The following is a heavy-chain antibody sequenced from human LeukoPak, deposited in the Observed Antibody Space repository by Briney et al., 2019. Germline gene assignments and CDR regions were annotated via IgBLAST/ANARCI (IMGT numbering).Heavy chain of an antibody. CDR3: AKPPNYCSSTSCYAVFDY. CDR1: GFTFSSYA. J-gene: IGHJ4*02. V-gene: IGHV3-23*01. CDR2: ISGSGGST. D-gene: IGHD2-2*01. Sequence: GGPLRLSCAASGFTFSSYAMSWVRQAPGKGLEWVSAISGSGGSTYYADSVKGRFTISRDNSKNTLYLQMNSLRAEDTAVYYCAKPPNYCSSTSCYAVFDYWGQGTLVTVSS.